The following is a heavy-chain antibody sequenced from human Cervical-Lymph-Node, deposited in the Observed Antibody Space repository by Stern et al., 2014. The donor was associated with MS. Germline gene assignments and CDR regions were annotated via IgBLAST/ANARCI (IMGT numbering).Heavy chain of an antibody. J-gene: IGHJ4*02. CDR2: IYYSGTT. Sequence: QLQLQESGPGLVKSSETLSLTCIVFGGSMSSYYWSWIRQPPGKGLGWIGYIYYSGTTNYNPSLKSRVTISVDTSKNQFSLKLSSVTAADTAVYYCARGTYDSGLDFWGQGTLVTVSS. CDR1: GGSMSSYY. D-gene: IGHD2-8*01. CDR3: ARGTYDSGLDF. V-gene: IGHV4-59*01.